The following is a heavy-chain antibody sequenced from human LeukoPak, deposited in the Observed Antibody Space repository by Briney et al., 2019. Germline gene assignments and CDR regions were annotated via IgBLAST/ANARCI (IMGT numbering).Heavy chain of an antibody. J-gene: IGHJ4*02. CDR3: TTDSPQANPLY. V-gene: IGHV3-15*01. CDR2: IKSKTDGGTT. Sequence: GGSLRLSCAASGFTFSSYSMNWVRQAPGKGLEWVGRIKSKTDGGTTDYAAPVKGRFTISRDDSKNTLYLQMNSLKTEDTAVYYCTTDSPQANPLYWGQGTLVTVSS. CDR1: GFTFSSYS.